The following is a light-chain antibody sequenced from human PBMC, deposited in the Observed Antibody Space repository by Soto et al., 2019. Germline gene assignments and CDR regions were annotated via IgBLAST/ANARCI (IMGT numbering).Light chain of an antibody. CDR3: QQYDSYPLT. CDR2: KAS. J-gene: IGKJ4*01. CDR1: QRVSSW. Sequence: DIQMTQSPSTLSASVGDRVTITCRASQRVSSWLAWYQQRPGNAPNLLIYKASSLESGVPSRFSGSGSGTEFTLTVSSLQPDDFATYYCQQYDSYPLTFGGGTKV. V-gene: IGKV1-5*03.